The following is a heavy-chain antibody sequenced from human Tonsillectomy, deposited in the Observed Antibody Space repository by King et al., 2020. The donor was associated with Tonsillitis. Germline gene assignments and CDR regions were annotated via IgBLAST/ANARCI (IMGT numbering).Heavy chain of an antibody. CDR2: XXXXGXX. Sequence: DVQLVESGGGLVQPGGSLRLSCAASGFTVSNNYMSWVXXAPGKGXXXVXXXXXXGXXSYXXXVTGXFTISRHXXXNTLYLQMNXLRAEDTAVYYCASGAAYYYYGMDVWGQGTTVTVSS. CDR1: GFTVSNNY. J-gene: IGHJ6*02. CDR3: ASGAAYYYYGMDV. V-gene: IGHV3-53*04. D-gene: IGHD1-26*01.